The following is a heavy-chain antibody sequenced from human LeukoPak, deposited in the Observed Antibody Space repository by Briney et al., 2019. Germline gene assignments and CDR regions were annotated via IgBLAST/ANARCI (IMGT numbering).Heavy chain of an antibody. CDR2: ISAYNGNT. J-gene: IGHJ5*02. Sequence: GASVKVSCKASGYTFTSYGISWVRQAPGQGLEWMGWISAYNGNTNYAQKLQGRVTMTTDTSTSTAYMELRSLRSDDTAVYYCARTPVVKAIKIMVGWIDPWGQGTLVTVSS. V-gene: IGHV1-18*01. CDR1: GYTFTSYG. CDR3: ARTPVVKAIKIMVGWIDP. D-gene: IGHD2-8*01.